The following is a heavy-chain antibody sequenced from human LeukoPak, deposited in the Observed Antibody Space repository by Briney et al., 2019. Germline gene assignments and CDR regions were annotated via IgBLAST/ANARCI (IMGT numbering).Heavy chain of an antibody. J-gene: IGHJ4*02. CDR3: TRGDYYDSSGYYLLFYY. CDR1: GFPFGDYG. Sequence: GRSLRLSCTASGFPFGDYGMSWVRQAPGEGLEWVGFIRSKPYGGTTEYAASVKGRFTISRDDSESIAYLQMNSLKTDDTAVYYCTRGDYYDSSGYYLLFYYWGQGTLATVSS. D-gene: IGHD3-22*01. CDR2: IRSKPYGGTT. V-gene: IGHV3-49*04.